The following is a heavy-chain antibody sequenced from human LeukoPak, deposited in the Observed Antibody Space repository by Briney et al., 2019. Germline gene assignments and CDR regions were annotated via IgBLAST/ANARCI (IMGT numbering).Heavy chain of an antibody. CDR2: IRSKANSYAT. V-gene: IGHV3-73*01. CDR3: TRTGVLWELVPFDY. J-gene: IGHJ4*02. D-gene: IGHD1-26*01. Sequence: PGGSLRHSCAASGFTFSGSAMHWVRQASGKGLEWVGRIRSKANSYATAYAASVKGRFTISRDDSKNTAYLQMNSLKIEDTAVYYCTRTGVLWELVPFDYWGQGTLVTVSS. CDR1: GFTFSGSA.